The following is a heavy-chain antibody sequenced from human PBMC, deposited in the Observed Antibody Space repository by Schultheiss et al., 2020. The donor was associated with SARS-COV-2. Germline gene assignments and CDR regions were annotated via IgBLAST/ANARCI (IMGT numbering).Heavy chain of an antibody. V-gene: IGHV3-21*01. Sequence: GESLKISCAASGFTFSSYSMNWVRQAPGKGLEWVSSISSSSSYIYYADSVKGRFTISRDNAKNSLYLQMNSLRAEDTAVYYCARGPLHYDSLTGYYPLVFDIWGQGTMVTVSS. CDR1: GFTFSSYS. J-gene: IGHJ3*02. D-gene: IGHD3-9*01. CDR3: ARGPLHYDSLTGYYPLVFDI. CDR2: ISSSSSYI.